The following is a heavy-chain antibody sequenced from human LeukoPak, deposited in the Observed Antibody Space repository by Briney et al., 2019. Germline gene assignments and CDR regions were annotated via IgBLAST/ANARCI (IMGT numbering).Heavy chain of an antibody. Sequence: PGGSLRLSCAASGFTFSSYWMSWVRQAPGKGLEWVANIKQDGSERNYVDGVKGRFTISRDNAKNSLYLQMNSLRAEDTAVYYCAREMIAVAGLDYWGQGTLVTVSS. CDR1: GFTFSSYW. D-gene: IGHD6-19*01. CDR2: IKQDGSER. J-gene: IGHJ4*02. V-gene: IGHV3-7*01. CDR3: AREMIAVAGLDY.